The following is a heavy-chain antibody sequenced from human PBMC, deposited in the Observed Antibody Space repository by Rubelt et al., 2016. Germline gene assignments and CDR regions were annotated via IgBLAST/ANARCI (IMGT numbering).Heavy chain of an antibody. D-gene: IGHD3-10*01. Sequence: QVQLQQWGAGLLKPSETLSVNCAVYGGSFSGYFWNWIRQPPGKGLEWIGYIYYSGSTYYNPSLKSRVTISVDTSKNQFSLNVSCVTARETYGYYCARGKITKRITMVRGVLCDYWGQGTLVTVSS. CDR3: ARGKITKRITMVRGVLCDY. V-gene: IGHV4-34*02. J-gene: IGHJ4*02. CDR2: IYYSGST. CDR1: GGSFSGYF.